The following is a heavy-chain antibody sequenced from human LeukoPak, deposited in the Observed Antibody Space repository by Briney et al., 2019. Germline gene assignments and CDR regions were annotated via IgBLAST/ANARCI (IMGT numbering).Heavy chain of an antibody. J-gene: IGHJ4*02. CDR2: ISGSGGST. CDR1: GSTFSSYA. CDR3: AKDRPPYGSGSYPL. Sequence: GGSLRLSCAASGSTFSSYAVSWVRQAPGKGLEWVSAISGSGGSTYYADSVKGRFTISRDNSKNTLYLQMNSLRAEDTAVYYCAKDRPPYGSGSYPLWGQGTLVTVSS. D-gene: IGHD3-10*01. V-gene: IGHV3-23*01.